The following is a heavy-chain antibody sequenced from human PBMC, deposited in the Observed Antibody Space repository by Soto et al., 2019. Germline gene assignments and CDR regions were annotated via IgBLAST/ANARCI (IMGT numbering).Heavy chain of an antibody. J-gene: IGHJ6*02. CDR3: ARGRYCSSTSCRNYYYYYGMDV. V-gene: IGHV1-46*01. Sequence: GASVKVSCKASGFAFITYYMHWVRQAPGQGLEWVGTVNPSGGDTSYAQKFQGRVTTTRDTSTNSLYMEISNLRSEDTAVYYCARGRYCSSTSCRNYYYYYGMDVWDQGTTVTVSS. CDR2: VNPSGGDT. D-gene: IGHD2-2*01. CDR1: GFAFITYY.